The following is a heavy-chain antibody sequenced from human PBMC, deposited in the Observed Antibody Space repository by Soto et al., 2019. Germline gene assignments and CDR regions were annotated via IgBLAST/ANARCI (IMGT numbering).Heavy chain of an antibody. CDR3: ARDLFWVVVTARFAFDI. Sequence: SVKVSCKASGGTFSSYAISWVRQAPGQGLEWMGGIIPIFGTANYAQKFQGRVTITADESTSTAYMELRSLRSDDTAVYYCARDLFWVVVTARFAFDIWGQGTMVTVSS. D-gene: IGHD2-21*02. J-gene: IGHJ3*02. CDR2: IIPIFGTA. V-gene: IGHV1-69*13. CDR1: GGTFSSYA.